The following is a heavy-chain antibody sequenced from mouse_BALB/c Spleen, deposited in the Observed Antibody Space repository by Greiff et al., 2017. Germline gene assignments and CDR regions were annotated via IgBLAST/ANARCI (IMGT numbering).Heavy chain of an antibody. Sequence: QVQLQQSGAELVRPGASVTLSCKASGYTFTDYEMHWVKQTPVHGLEWIGAIDPETGGTAYNQKFKGKATLTADKSSSTAYMELRSLTSEDSAVYYCTRDRSYWYFDVWGAGTTVTVSS. V-gene: IGHV1-15*01. CDR3: TRDRSYWYFDV. CDR2: IDPETGGT. CDR1: GYTFTDYE. J-gene: IGHJ1*01.